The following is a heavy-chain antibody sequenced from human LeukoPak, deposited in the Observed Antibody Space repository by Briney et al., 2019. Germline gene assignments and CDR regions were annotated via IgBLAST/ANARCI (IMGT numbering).Heavy chain of an antibody. CDR3: AKDVELPRGAFDY. Sequence: GGSLRLSCAASGFTFSIYAMSWVRQAPGKGLEWVSSISASGDGTYYADSVKGRFTISRDNSKNTLYLQMNSLRAEDTAVYYCAKDVELPRGAFDYWGQGTLVTVSS. D-gene: IGHD4-23*01. V-gene: IGHV3-23*01. CDR1: GFTFSIYA. CDR2: ISASGDGT. J-gene: IGHJ4*02.